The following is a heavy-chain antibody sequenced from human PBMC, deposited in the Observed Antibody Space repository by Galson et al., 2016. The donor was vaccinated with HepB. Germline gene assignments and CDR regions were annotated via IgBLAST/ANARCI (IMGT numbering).Heavy chain of an antibody. Sequence: SLRLSCAASGFTFSRHVMHWVRQAPGKGLEWVAVMSDDGSKKYYADSVKGRFTISRDNSKNTLYLRMNSLKPEDTALYYCARAYYDVLTDYDYGMDVWGQGTTVTVSS. CDR2: MSDDGSKK. CDR3: ARAYYDVLTDYDYGMDV. D-gene: IGHD3-9*01. J-gene: IGHJ6*02. CDR1: GFTFSRHV. V-gene: IGHV3-30-3*01.